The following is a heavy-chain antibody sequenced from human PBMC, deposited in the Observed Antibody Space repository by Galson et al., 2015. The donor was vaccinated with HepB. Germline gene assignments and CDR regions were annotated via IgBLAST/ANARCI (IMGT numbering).Heavy chain of an antibody. J-gene: IGHJ6*02. V-gene: IGHV5-10-1*01. Sequence: QSGAEVKKPGESLRISCKGSGYSFTSYWISWVRQMPGKGLEWMGRIDPSDSYTNYSPSFQGHVTISADKSISTAYLQWSSLKASDTAMYYCARQGSSPEYYYYGMDVWGQGTPVTVSS. CDR2: IDPSDSYT. CDR1: GYSFTSYW. D-gene: IGHD6-6*01. CDR3: ARQGSSPEYYYYGMDV.